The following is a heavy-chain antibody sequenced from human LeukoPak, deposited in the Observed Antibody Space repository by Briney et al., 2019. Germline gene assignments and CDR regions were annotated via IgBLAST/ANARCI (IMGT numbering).Heavy chain of an antibody. D-gene: IGHD3-3*01. CDR3: AKVTIPSWDYFDY. CDR2: INPNSGGT. CDR1: RYTFAGYS. Sequence: ASVKVSCKASRYTFAGYSMHWVRQAPGQGLEWMGWINPNSGGTNYAQKFQGRVTMTGDTSISTAYMELSRLTSDDTAVYYCAKVTIPSWDYFDYWGQGTLVTVSS. V-gene: IGHV1-2*02. J-gene: IGHJ4*02.